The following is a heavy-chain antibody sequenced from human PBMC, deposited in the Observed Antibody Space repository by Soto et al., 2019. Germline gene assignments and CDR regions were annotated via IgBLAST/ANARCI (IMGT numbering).Heavy chain of an antibody. CDR1: GFTFSNAW. Sequence: GGSLRLSCAASGFTFSNAWMSWVRQAPGKGLEWVGRIKSKTDGGTTDYAAPVKGRFTISRDDSKNTLYLQMNSLKTEDTAVYYCTTDLFVVVPAAILHEPVDYWGQGTLVTVSS. J-gene: IGHJ4*02. V-gene: IGHV3-15*01. CDR3: TTDLFVVVPAAILHEPVDY. CDR2: IKSKTDGGTT. D-gene: IGHD2-2*02.